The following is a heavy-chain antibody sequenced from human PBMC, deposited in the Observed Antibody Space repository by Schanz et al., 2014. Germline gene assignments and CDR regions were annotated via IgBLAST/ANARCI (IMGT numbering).Heavy chain of an antibody. CDR1: GGSISSGTYS. CDR3: ARGGGPSHYDHVWGNFRYTHFDY. J-gene: IGHJ4*02. V-gene: IGHV4-30-2*01. CDR2: IYHTGTT. D-gene: IGHD3-16*02. Sequence: QLQLQESGSGLVKPSQTLSLTCAVSGGSISSGTYSWSWIRQPPGKGLEWIGYIYHTGTTYYSPSLRSRVTISKDSSKTQFFLTLISLTAADTAVYYCARGGGPSHYDHVWGNFRYTHFDYWGQGTLVTVSS.